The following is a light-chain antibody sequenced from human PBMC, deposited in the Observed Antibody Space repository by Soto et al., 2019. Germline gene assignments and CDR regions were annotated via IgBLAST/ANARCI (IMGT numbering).Light chain of an antibody. CDR1: SSDIGVYDY. J-gene: IGLJ1*01. CDR2: EVN. CDR3: SSYTTGSTYV. Sequence: QSVLTQPASVSGSPGQSITISCTGTSSDIGVYDYVSWYQQYPGKAPKFLISEVNNRPSGVSNRFSGSKSGNTASLTISGLQAEDEADYYCSSYTTGSTYVFGTGTKRTVL. V-gene: IGLV2-14*01.